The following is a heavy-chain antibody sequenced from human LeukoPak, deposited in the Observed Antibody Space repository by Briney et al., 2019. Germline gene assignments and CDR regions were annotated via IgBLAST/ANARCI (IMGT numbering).Heavy chain of an antibody. Sequence: PGGSLRLSCAASGFTFSSYAMSWVRQAPGKGLEWVANIKRDGSEIHYVDSVKGRFTVSRDNAKNSLYLQMNSLRGEDTAVYYCARGYSGYVFFDYWGQGTLVTVSS. V-gene: IGHV3-7*04. CDR1: GFTFSSYA. D-gene: IGHD5-12*01. CDR2: IKRDGSEI. J-gene: IGHJ4*02. CDR3: ARGYSGYVFFDY.